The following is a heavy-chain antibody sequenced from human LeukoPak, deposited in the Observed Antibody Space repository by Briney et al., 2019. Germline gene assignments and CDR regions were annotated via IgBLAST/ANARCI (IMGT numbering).Heavy chain of an antibody. J-gene: IGHJ4*02. CDR3: ANALASSGWYRDFDY. D-gene: IGHD6-19*01. CDR2: ISHHVNVK. Sequence: GGSLRLSCAASGFDFQNHVIHWVRQVPGKGLEWVAVISHHVNVKFYADSVKGRLTISRDNSAKTVYLQMNSLRAEDTAVYYCANALASSGWYRDFDYWGQGTLVTVSS. V-gene: IGHV3-30-3*01. CDR1: GFDFQNHV.